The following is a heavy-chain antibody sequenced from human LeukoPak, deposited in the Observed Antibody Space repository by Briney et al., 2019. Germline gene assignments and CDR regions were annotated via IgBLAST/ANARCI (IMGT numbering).Heavy chain of an antibody. Sequence: GGSLRLSCAASGLSISDYYMSWIRQAPGEGLQWISYISSATSAIHYADSMKGRFTMSRDNAKNSVYLQMNSLRTEDTAMYFCVSTPAIRRLNFWGQGTLVTVSS. CDR2: ISSATSAI. J-gene: IGHJ4*02. D-gene: IGHD2-2*02. CDR1: GLSISDYY. V-gene: IGHV3-11*01. CDR3: VSTPAIRRLNF.